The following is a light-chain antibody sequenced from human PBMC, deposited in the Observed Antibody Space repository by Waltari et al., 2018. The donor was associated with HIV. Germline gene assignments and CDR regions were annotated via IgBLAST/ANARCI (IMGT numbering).Light chain of an antibody. CDR3: QSADSSGNYQV. J-gene: IGLJ3*02. CDR1: ALPNQY. CDR2: KDS. Sequence: SYELTQPPSVSVSPGQTARITCSGDALPNQYAYWYQQKPGQAPVLVIYKDSERPSGIPERFSGSSSGTTVTLTISGVQAEDEADYYCQSADSSGNYQVFGGGTKVTVL. V-gene: IGLV3-25*03.